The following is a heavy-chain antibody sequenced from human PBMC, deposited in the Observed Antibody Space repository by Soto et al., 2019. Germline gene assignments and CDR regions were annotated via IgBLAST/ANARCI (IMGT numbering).Heavy chain of an antibody. J-gene: IGHJ4*02. CDR3: AKYYGSSRYFFDY. V-gene: IGHV3-23*01. CDR2: ISSSGANT. D-gene: IGHD3-10*01. Sequence: GKGLEWVSTISSSGANTYYADAVKGRFTISIDNSKNTLYIQMNSLRAEDTAVYYCAKYYGSSRYFFDYWGQGTLVTVAS.